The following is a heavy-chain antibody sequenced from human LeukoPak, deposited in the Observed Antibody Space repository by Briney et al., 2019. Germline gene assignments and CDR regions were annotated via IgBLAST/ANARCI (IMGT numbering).Heavy chain of an antibody. CDR1: GFTVSSNY. Sequence: PGGSLRLSCAASGFTVSSNYMSWVRQAPGKGLEWVSVIYSGGSTYYADSVKGRFTISRDNSKNTLYLQMNSLRAEDTAVYYCARDSEAVRGSFIYYWGQGTLVTVSS. V-gene: IGHV3-53*01. CDR3: ARDSEAVRGSFIYY. D-gene: IGHD3-10*01. CDR2: IYSGGST. J-gene: IGHJ4*02.